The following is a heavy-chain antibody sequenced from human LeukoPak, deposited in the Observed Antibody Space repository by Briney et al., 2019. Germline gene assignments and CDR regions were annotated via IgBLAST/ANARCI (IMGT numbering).Heavy chain of an antibody. Sequence: ASVKVSCKASGYTFTSYGISWVRQAPGQGLEWMGWISAYNGNTNYAQKLQGRVTMTTDTSTSTAYMELSRLRSDDTAVYYCARDRSPSGSGSYYDSNLGYWGQGTLVTVSS. CDR1: GYTFTSYG. CDR3: ARDRSPSGSGSYYDSNLGY. CDR2: ISAYNGNT. D-gene: IGHD1-26*01. J-gene: IGHJ4*02. V-gene: IGHV1-18*01.